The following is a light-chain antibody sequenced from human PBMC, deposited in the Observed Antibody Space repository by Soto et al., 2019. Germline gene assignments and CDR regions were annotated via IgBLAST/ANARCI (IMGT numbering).Light chain of an antibody. V-gene: IGKV1-12*01. CDR3: QQTTSFPLT. J-gene: IGKJ2*01. CDR2: AAS. Sequence: DIQMTQSPSFVSASVGDRVTITCRASQGISSWLAWYQHKPGRAPKLLIHAASSLASGVPSRFSGSCAGTDFTLTVSSLQPEDFVTYYYQQTTSFPLTFGRGTKLEIK. CDR1: QGISSW.